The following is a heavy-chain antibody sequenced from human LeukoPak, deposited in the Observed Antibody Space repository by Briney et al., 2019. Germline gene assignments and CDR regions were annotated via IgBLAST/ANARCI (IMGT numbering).Heavy chain of an antibody. J-gene: IGHJ4*02. D-gene: IGHD6-19*01. CDR1: GFTFSSYA. CDR3: ARGRYSSGWTYFDY. Sequence: GGSLRLSCAASGFTFSSYAMHWVRQAPGKGLEWVAVISYDGSNKYYADSVKGRFTISRDNSKNTLYLQMNRLRAEDTAVYYCARGRYSSGWTYFDYWGQGTLVTVSS. CDR2: ISYDGSNK. V-gene: IGHV3-30-3*01.